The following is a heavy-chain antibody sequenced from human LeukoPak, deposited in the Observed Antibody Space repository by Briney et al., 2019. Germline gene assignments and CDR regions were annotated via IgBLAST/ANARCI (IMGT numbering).Heavy chain of an antibody. J-gene: IGHJ4*02. CDR3: ARGSFNSAWY. V-gene: IGHV4-59*01. CDR2: VYDDGGS. D-gene: IGHD6-19*01. CDR1: GGSISGYF. Sequence: SETLSLTCTVSGGSISGYFYNWIRQPPGKRQEWIGYVYDDGGSNYNPSLKSRVTISVDTSKNQFSLKVTSVTAADTAIYYCARGSFNSAWYWGQGTLVTVSS.